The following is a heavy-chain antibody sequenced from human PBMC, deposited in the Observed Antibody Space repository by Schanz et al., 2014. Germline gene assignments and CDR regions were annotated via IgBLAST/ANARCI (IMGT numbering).Heavy chain of an antibody. CDR2: ISDYNGKT. CDR1: GYTFTDYG. V-gene: IGHV1-18*01. D-gene: IGHD3-10*01. J-gene: IGHJ6*02. CDR3: ARHRFGVFYYGLDV. Sequence: QVQVVQSGAEVKKPGASVKVSCKASGYTFTDYGVIWVRQAPGLGLEWMGWISDYNGKTNYAQKFQDRVIMSTDRSSSTAYLELRSLTSDDSAIYYCARHRFGVFYYGLDVWGQGTTXLVSS.